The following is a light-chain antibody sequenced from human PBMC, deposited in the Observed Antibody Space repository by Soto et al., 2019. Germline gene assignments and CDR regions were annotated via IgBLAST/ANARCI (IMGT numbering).Light chain of an antibody. J-gene: IGKJ5*01. CDR3: QQYGSSPPIT. V-gene: IGKV3-20*01. Sequence: EIVLTHSPGTLSFSPLERSTLYFRSSQSVSSSYLAWYQQKPGQAPRLLIYGASSRATGIPDRFSGSGSGTDFTLTISRLEPEDFAVYYCQQYGSSPPITFGQGTRLETK. CDR1: QSVSSSY. CDR2: GAS.